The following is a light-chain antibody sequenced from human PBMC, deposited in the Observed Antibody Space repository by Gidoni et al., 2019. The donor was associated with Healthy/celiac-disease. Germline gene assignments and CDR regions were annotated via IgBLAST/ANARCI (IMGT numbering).Light chain of an antibody. CDR1: SSDVGGYNY. CDR3: SSYTSSSTLE. V-gene: IGLV2-14*03. Sequence: QSALTQPASVSGSPGQSITISCTGTSSDVGGYNYFSWYQQHPGKAPNLMIYDVSNRPSGVSNRFSCSKSGNTASLTISGLQAEDEADYYCSSYTSSSTLEFGGGTKLTVL. J-gene: IGLJ2*01. CDR2: DVS.